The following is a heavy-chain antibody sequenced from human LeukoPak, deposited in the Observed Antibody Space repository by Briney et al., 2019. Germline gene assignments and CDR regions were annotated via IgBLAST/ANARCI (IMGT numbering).Heavy chain of an antibody. V-gene: IGHV4-34*01. CDR1: GGSFSGYY. J-gene: IGHJ3*02. Sequence: SETLSPTCAVYGGSFSGYYWSWIRQPPGKGLERIGEINHSGSTNYNPPLKSRVTISVDTSKNQFSLKLSSVTAADTAVYYCARGGYCSSTSCYYDAFDIWGQGTMVTVSS. D-gene: IGHD2-2*01. CDR2: INHSGST. CDR3: ARGGYCSSTSCYYDAFDI.